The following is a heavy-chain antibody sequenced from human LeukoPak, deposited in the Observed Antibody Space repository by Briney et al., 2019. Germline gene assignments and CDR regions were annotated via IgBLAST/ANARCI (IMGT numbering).Heavy chain of an antibody. CDR2: INSDGSTT. D-gene: IGHD3-10*01. V-gene: IGHV3-74*01. J-gene: IGHJ4*02. CDR3: ASQIWLGELFAHY. CDR1: GFTFSSYW. Sequence: GGSLRLSCAATGFTFSSYWMHWVRQAPGKGLVWVSRINSDGSTTDYADSVKGRFTISRDIAKNTLYLQMNSLRVEDTAVYYCASQIWLGELFAHYWGQGTLVTVSS.